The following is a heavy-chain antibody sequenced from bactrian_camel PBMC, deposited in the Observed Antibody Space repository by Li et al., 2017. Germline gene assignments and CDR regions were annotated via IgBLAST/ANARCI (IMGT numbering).Heavy chain of an antibody. J-gene: IGHJ4*01. Sequence: VQLVESGGGLVQSGGSLNLSCAVSGLTFSDYAVSWVRQSPGKELEWVAGINNRGDTPDYSDSVEGRFAISRDNAKSMLYLQMNDLKIEDTAMYYCAVECGPQYGALQGLGLMYWAQGTQVTVS. CDR1: GLTFSDYA. V-gene: IGHV3S31*01. D-gene: IGHD5*01. CDR2: INNRGDTP. CDR3: AVECGPQYGALQGLGLMY.